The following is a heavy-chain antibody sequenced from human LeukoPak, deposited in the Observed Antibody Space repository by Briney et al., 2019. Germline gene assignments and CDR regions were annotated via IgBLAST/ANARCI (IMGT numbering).Heavy chain of an antibody. CDR3: ARLAAISGSDYPDD. D-gene: IGHD1-26*01. CDR1: GVSNSSYY. V-gene: IGHV4-59*08. J-gene: IGHJ4*02. Sequence: PSETLSLTCTVSGVSNSSYYWSWIRQPPGKGLEWLGYIFYSGNTIYNPSLRSRVTISADTSKNHFSLRLRSVTAADTAVYYCARLAAISGSDYPDDWGQGTLVTVPS. CDR2: IFYSGNT.